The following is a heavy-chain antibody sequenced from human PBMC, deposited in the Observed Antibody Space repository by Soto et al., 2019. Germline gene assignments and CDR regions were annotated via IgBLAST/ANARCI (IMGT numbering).Heavy chain of an antibody. CDR2: IDSDGSST. Sequence: GGSLRLSCVGSGFTFSIYWMHWVRQTPEKGLVWVSHIDSDGSSTTYADSVKGRFTISRDNAKNTLYLQMNSLRAEDTAVYYCAKSSHYYDSSGRFDYWGQGTLVTVSS. D-gene: IGHD3-22*01. V-gene: IGHV3-74*01. J-gene: IGHJ4*02. CDR1: GFTFSIYW. CDR3: AKSSHYYDSSGRFDY.